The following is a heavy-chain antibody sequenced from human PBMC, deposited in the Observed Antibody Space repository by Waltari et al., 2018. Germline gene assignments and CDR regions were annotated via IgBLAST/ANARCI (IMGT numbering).Heavy chain of an antibody. J-gene: IGHJ4*02. Sequence: EVQLVESGGGLVQPGGSLRLSCTASGFTFSSYSMVWVRQAPGRGVEWVATIKQDGSESYYVDSVKGRFTFSRDNAKNSLYLQMNSLRAEDTAVYYCARPYSSGWYINFDYWGQGTLVTVSS. D-gene: IGHD6-19*01. V-gene: IGHV3-7*01. CDR3: ARPYSSGWYINFDY. CDR1: GFTFSSYS. CDR2: IKQDGSES.